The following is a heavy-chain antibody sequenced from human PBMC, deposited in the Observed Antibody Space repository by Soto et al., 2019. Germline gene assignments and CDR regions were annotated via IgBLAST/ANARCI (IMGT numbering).Heavy chain of an antibody. V-gene: IGHV3-74*01. CDR1: GFNFSTYG. D-gene: IGHD3-16*01. CDR3: ARGGLYAYYQDN. Sequence: EVQLVESGGGVVQPEKSLRLSCTAPGFNFSTYGMHWVRQAPGKGLVWLSRLKGDGSMKDYADSVKGRFTTSRDNAENTLYLQMNGLRVEDTAIYYCARGGLYAYYQDNWGQGTLVTVSS. CDR2: LKGDGSMK. J-gene: IGHJ4*02.